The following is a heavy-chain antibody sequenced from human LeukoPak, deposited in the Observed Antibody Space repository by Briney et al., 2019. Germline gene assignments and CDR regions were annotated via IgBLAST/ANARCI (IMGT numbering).Heavy chain of an antibody. D-gene: IGHD3-10*01. V-gene: IGHV3-53*01. Sequence: GGSLRLSCAASGFTVSSNYMSWVRQAPGKGLEWVSVIYSGGSTYYADSVKGRFTISRDNSKNTLYLQMNSLRAEDTAVYYCAMNYYGSGELGAFDIWGQGTMVTVSS. CDR3: AMNYYGSGELGAFDI. J-gene: IGHJ3*02. CDR2: IYSGGST. CDR1: GFTVSSNY.